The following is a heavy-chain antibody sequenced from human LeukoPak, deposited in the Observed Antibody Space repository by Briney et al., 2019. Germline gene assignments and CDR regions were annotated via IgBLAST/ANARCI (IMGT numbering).Heavy chain of an antibody. CDR2: IYHSGST. Sequence: SETLSLTCAVSGGSISSSNWWSWVRQPPGKGLEWIGEIYHSGSTNYNPSLKSRVTISVDKSKNQFSLKLSSVTAADTAVYYCAVFCGGDCYPPFDAFDIWGQGTMVTVSS. CDR1: GGSISSSNW. V-gene: IGHV4-4*02. CDR3: AVFCGGDCYPPFDAFDI. D-gene: IGHD2-21*02. J-gene: IGHJ3*02.